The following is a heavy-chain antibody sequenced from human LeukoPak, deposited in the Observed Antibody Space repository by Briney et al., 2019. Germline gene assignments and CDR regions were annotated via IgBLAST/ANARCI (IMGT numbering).Heavy chain of an antibody. CDR3: ARGVATGSRYYFDY. J-gene: IGHJ4*02. V-gene: IGHV3-21*01. Sequence: PGGSLRLSCAASGFTFSSYSMNWVRQAPGKGLEWVSSISSSSYIYYADSVKGRFTISRDNAKNSLYLQMNSLRAEDTAVYYCARGVATGSRYYFDYWGQGTLVTVSS. CDR1: GFTFSSYS. CDR2: ISSSSYI. D-gene: IGHD5-12*01.